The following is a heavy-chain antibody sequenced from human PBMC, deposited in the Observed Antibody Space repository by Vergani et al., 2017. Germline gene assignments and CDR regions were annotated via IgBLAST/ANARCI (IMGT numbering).Heavy chain of an antibody. Sequence: EVQLVESGGGLVQPGGSLRLSCAASGFTFSSYWMSWVRRAPGKGLEWVANIKQDGSEKYYVDSVKGRFTISRDNAKNSLYLQMNSLRAEDTAVYYCAREAYCGGDCYYYYFDYWGQGTLVTVSS. V-gene: IGHV3-7*01. CDR2: IKQDGSEK. D-gene: IGHD2-21*02. J-gene: IGHJ4*02. CDR3: AREAYCGGDCYYYYFDY. CDR1: GFTFSSYW.